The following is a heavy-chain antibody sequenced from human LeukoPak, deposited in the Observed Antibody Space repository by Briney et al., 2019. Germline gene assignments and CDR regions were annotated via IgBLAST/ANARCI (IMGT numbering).Heavy chain of an antibody. V-gene: IGHV4-59*08. CDR3: ARQGFYYDSSGIRPDYFDY. CDR1: GGSISSYY. J-gene: IGHJ4*02. Sequence: SETLSLTCTVSGGSISSYYWSWIRQPPGKGLEWIGYIYYSGSTNYNPSLKSRATISVDTSKNQFSLKLSSVTAADTAVYYCARQGFYYDSSGIRPDYFDYWGQGTLVTVSS. CDR2: IYYSGST. D-gene: IGHD3-22*01.